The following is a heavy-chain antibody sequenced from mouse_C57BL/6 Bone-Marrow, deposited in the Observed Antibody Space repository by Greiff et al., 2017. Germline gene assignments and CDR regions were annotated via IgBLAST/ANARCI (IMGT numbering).Heavy chain of an antibody. CDR2: ISSGGSYT. CDR1: GFTFSSYG. J-gene: IGHJ2*01. V-gene: IGHV5-6*02. Sequence: DVKLVESGGDLVKPGGSLKLSCAASGFTFSSYGMSWVRQTPDKRLEWVATISSGGSYTYYPDSVKGRFTSSRDNAKNTLYLQMSILKSEDTAMDNCARPGDPYYFDYWGQGTTLTVSS. CDR3: ARPGDPYYFDY.